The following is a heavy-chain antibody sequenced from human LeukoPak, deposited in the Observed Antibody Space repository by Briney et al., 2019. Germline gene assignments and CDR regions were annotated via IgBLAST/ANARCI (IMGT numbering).Heavy chain of an antibody. V-gene: IGHV3-64D*09. CDR1: GFTISLYA. CDR2: ISSKGVST. Sequence: GGSLRLSCSASGFTISLYAMHWVSQAPGKGLEYVSGISSKGVSTYYADSVKGRFTISRDNSKDTMFLQMSSPRPEDTAVYYCVKGGQYSSSSHFDYWGQGTLVTVSS. CDR3: VKGGQYSSSSHFDY. D-gene: IGHD6-6*01. J-gene: IGHJ4*02.